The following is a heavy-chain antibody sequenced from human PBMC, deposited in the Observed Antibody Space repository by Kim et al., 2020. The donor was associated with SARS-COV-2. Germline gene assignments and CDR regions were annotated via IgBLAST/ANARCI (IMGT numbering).Heavy chain of an antibody. Sequence: GGSLRLSCTASGFTFNLYAPSWVRQAPGKGLEWVSAIAGGGQYTYYAASVRGRFTISRDNSKNTLYLQMNSLRADDTAVYYCAKESRGASTGNYFDYWGQGALVTVSS. CDR3: AKESRGASTGNYFDY. CDR2: IAGGGQYT. D-gene: IGHD2-2*01. J-gene: IGHJ4*02. CDR1: GFTFNLYA. V-gene: IGHV3-23*01.